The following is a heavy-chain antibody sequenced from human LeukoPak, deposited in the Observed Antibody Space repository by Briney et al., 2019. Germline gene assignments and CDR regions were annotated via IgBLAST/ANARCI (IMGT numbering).Heavy chain of an antibody. J-gene: IGHJ4*02. CDR1: GGSISSSSYY. CDR2: IYYSGST. V-gene: IGHV4-39*01. D-gene: IGHD6-19*01. Sequence: PSETLSLTCTVSGGSISSSSYYWGWIRQPPGKGLEWIGSIYYSGSTYYNPSLKSRVTISVDTSKNQFSLKLSSVTAADTAVYYCARGVPSGWYHYIYFDYWGQGTLVTVSS. CDR3: ARGVPSGWYHYIYFDY.